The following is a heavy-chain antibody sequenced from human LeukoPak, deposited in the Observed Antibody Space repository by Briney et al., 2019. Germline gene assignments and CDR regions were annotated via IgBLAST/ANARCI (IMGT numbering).Heavy chain of an antibody. CDR1: GGSISSYY. CDR2: IYTSGST. J-gene: IGHJ4*02. D-gene: IGHD1-1*01. V-gene: IGHV4-4*07. CDR3: ARETEVFDY. Sequence: SETLSLTCTVSGGSISSYYWSWIRQPAGKGLGWIGRIYTSGSTNYNPSLKSRVTMSVDTSKNQFSLKLSSVTAADTAVYYCARETEVFDYWGQGTLVTVSS.